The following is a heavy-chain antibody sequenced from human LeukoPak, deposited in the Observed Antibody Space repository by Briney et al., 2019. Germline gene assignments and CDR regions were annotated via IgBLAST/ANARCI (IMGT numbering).Heavy chain of an antibody. CDR1: GFTFSSYA. V-gene: IGHV3-30-3*01. J-gene: IGHJ4*02. Sequence: PGGSLRLSCAASGFTFSSYAMHWVRQAPGKGLEWVAVISYDGSNKYYADSVKGRFTISRDNSKNTLYLQMNSLRAEDTAVYYCARVIGLEGGYFDYWGQGTLVTVSS. CDR3: ARVIGLEGGYFDY. D-gene: IGHD1-1*01. CDR2: ISYDGSNK.